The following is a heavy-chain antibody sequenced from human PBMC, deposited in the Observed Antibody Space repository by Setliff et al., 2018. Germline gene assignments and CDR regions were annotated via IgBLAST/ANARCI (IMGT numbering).Heavy chain of an antibody. D-gene: IGHD3-16*02. CDR1: GLTFSSYG. Sequence: GGSLRLSCAASGLTFSSYGMHWVRQAPGKGLEWVAFIRYDGSNKYYADSVKGRFTISRDNSKNTLYLQMNSLRAEGTAVYYCAKGPYFSLGELSSLFDYWGQGTLVTVSS. V-gene: IGHV3-30*02. CDR2: IRYDGSNK. J-gene: IGHJ4*02. CDR3: AKGPYFSLGELSSLFDY.